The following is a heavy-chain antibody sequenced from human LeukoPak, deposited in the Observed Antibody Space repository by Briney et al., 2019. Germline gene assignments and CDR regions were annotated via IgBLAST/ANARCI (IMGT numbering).Heavy chain of an antibody. J-gene: IGHJ4*02. CDR3: AKQDGRGEQWLVTLADY. CDR1: GGSISSYY. D-gene: IGHD6-19*01. V-gene: IGHV4-59*01. CDR2: IYYSGST. Sequence: PSETLSLTCTVSGGSISSYYWSLIRQPPGKGLEWIGYIYYSGSTNYNPSLKSRVTISVDTSKNQFSLKLSSVTAADTAVYYCAKQDGRGEQWLVTLADYWGQGTLVTVSS.